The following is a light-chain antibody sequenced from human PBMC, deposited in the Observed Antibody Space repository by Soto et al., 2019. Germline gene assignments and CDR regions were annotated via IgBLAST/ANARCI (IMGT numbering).Light chain of an antibody. J-gene: IGKJ1*01. CDR2: GAS. V-gene: IGKV3-20*01. Sequence: EIVLTQSPGILSLSPGERAALSCRASQSVSNDFLAWYQQKPGQAPRLLIYGASTRATDVPDRFSGSGSGADFTLTISRPEPEDFAVYYCQQYGSSPPRTFGQGTKVE. CDR1: QSVSNDF. CDR3: QQYGSSPPRT.